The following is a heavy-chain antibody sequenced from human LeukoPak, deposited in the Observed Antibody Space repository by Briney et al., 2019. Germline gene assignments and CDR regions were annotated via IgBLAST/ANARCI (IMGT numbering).Heavy chain of an antibody. J-gene: IGHJ6*02. CDR1: GFTVSSNY. V-gene: IGHV3-66*03. D-gene: IGHD2-8*01. Sequence: GGSLRLSCAASGFTVSSNYMSWVRQAPGKGLEWVSLIYASGNTYYADSVKGRFTISRDNARNTLYLQMNSLRAEDTAVYYCARESPTAVCHRREACGMDVWGQGTTVTVSS. CDR2: IYASGNT. CDR3: ARESPTAVCHRREACGMDV.